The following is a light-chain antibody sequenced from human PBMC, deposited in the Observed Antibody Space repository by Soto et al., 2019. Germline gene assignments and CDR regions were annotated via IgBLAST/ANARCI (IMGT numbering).Light chain of an antibody. CDR1: SSDVGGYNY. V-gene: IGLV2-14*01. CDR2: EVS. Sequence: QSALTQPASVSGSPGQSITISCTGTSSDVGGYNYVSWYQQHPGKAPKLMIYEVSNRPSGVSNRFSGAKSGNTASLTISGLQAEDEADYYCSSFTSINTVVVGGGTTLTV. J-gene: IGLJ3*02. CDR3: SSFTSINTVV.